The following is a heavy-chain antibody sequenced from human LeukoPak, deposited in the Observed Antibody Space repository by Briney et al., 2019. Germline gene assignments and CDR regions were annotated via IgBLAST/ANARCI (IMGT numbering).Heavy chain of an antibody. CDR2: ISAYNGNT. D-gene: IGHD3-22*01. CDR3: ARDGSPDYYDSSGYVD. Sequence: ASVKVSCKASGYTFTSYGISWVRQAPGQGLEWMGWISAYNGNTNYAQKLHGRVTITTDTSTSTAYMELRSLRSDDTAVYYCARDGSPDYYDSSGYVDWGQGTLVTVSS. V-gene: IGHV1-18*01. CDR1: GYTFTSYG. J-gene: IGHJ4*02.